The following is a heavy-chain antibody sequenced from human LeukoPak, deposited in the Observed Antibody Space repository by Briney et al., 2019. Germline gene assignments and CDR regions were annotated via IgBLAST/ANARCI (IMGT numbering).Heavy chain of an antibody. V-gene: IGHV4-30-2*01. Sequence: PSQTLSLTCTVSGGSITGGGYSWSWIRQAPGKGLEWIGYFYHGGSTSYNPSLKSRVTISVDTSKNQFSLKLSSVTAADTAVYYCARDRFGVYSSSPPTWGQGTLVTVSS. CDR1: GGSITGGGYS. CDR2: FYHGGST. CDR3: ARDRFGVYSSSPPT. J-gene: IGHJ5*02. D-gene: IGHD6-13*01.